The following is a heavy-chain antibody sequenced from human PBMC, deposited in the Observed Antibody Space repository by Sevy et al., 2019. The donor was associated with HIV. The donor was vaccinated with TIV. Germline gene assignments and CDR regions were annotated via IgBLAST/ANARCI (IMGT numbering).Heavy chain of an antibody. CDR2: INPNSGGT. D-gene: IGHD3-10*01. CDR1: GYTFTGYY. Sequence: ASVKVSCKASGYTFTGYYMHWVRQAPGQGLEWMGWINPNSGGTNYAQKFQGRVTMTRDTSISTAYMELSRLRSDDTAVYYCVRVPQPYFYGSGSYYDYWGQGTLVTVSS. J-gene: IGHJ4*02. V-gene: IGHV1-2*02. CDR3: VRVPQPYFYGSGSYYDY.